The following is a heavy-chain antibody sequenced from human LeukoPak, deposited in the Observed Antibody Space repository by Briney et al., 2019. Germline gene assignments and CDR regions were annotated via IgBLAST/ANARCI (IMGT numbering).Heavy chain of an antibody. J-gene: IGHJ4*02. CDR1: GFTLGDYA. V-gene: IGHV3-49*04. Sequence: GGSLRLSCTASGFTLGDYAMSWVRQAPGKGLEWVGFIRSKPYGGTTEYAASVKGRFTISRDDSNSLAYLQMNSLKTEDTAVYYCTRGDYYDYWGQGTLVTVSS. CDR2: IRSKPYGGTT. CDR3: TRGDYYDY.